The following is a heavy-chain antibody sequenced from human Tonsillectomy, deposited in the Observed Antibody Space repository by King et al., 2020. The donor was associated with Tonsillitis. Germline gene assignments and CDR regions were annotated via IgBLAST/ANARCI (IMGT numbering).Heavy chain of an antibody. CDR3: ARGAGSGWYFPVDY. Sequence: VQLVESGGGVVQPGGSLRLSCEASGFTFSSYGMHWVRQAPGKGLEWVAFIRYDGSNKYYAASVKGRFTISRDNSKSTLYLQMNSLRAEDTAVYYCARGAGSGWYFPVDYWGQGTLVTVSS. CDR2: IRYDGSNK. V-gene: IGHV3-30*02. J-gene: IGHJ4*02. CDR1: GFTFSSYG. D-gene: IGHD6-13*01.